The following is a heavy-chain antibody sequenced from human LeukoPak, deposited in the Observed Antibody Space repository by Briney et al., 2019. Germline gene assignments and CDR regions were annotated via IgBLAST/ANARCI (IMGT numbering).Heavy chain of an antibody. CDR3: ARTVTVVTPAYNWFDP. V-gene: IGHV1-69*13. D-gene: IGHD4-23*01. CDR1: GGTFSSYA. Sequence: SVKVSCKASGGTFSSYAISWVRQAPGQGLEWMGGIIPIFGTANYAQKFQGRVTITADESTSTAYMELSSLRSEDTAVYYCARTVTVVTPAYNWFDPWGQGTLVTASS. CDR2: IIPIFGTA. J-gene: IGHJ5*02.